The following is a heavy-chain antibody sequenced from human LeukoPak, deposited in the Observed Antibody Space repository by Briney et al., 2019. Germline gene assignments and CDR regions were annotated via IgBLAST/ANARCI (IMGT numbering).Heavy chain of an antibody. CDR1: GFTFSDYA. D-gene: IGHD3-22*01. CDR3: AKVGIDSSRFYGWYFDL. CDR2: ISGSGGST. J-gene: IGHJ2*01. V-gene: IGHV3-23*01. Sequence: GGSLRLSCAASGFTFSDYAMTWVRQAPGKGLEWVSGISGSGGSTYHADSVKGRFTISRDNSKNTLYLQMNSLRVEDTAVYYCAKVGIDSSRFYGWYFDLWGRGTLVTVSS.